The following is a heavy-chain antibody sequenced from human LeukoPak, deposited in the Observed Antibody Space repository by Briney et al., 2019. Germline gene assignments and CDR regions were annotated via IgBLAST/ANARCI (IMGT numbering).Heavy chain of an antibody. J-gene: IGHJ4*02. CDR2: IYYTGST. Sequence: SETLSLTCAVSGGSISGGAYSWSWIRQPPGEGLEWIGYIYYTGSTYYNPSLKSRVTISVDTSKNQFSLKLSSVTAADTAVYYCARVFTGYSYGSFDYWGQGTLVTVSS. CDR1: GGSISGGAYS. CDR3: ARVFTGYSYGSFDY. D-gene: IGHD5-18*01. V-gene: IGHV4-30-4*07.